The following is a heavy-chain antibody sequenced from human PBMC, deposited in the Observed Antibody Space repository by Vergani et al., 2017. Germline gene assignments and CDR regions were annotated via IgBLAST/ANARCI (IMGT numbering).Heavy chain of an antibody. Sequence: EVQLLESGGGLVQPGGALRLSCAASGFIFSTYAMSWVRQAPGKGLEWVSAISASGENRYYADSVKGRFTISRDNSKNTLFLQMSSLRAEDTAVYYCARHTTYTDSWGQGTLVTVSS. CDR3: ARHTTYTDS. D-gene: IGHD1-1*01. J-gene: IGHJ4*02. CDR2: ISASGENR. CDR1: GFIFSTYA. V-gene: IGHV3-23*01.